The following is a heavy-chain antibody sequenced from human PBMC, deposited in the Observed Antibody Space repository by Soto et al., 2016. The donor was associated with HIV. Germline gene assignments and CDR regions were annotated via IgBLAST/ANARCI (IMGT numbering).Heavy chain of an antibody. J-gene: IGHJ6*02. V-gene: IGHV3-23*01. CDR3: ALSIGSGSYYMPYYYYGMDV. CDR2: ISGSGGST. CDR1: GFTFSSYA. Sequence: EVQLLESGGGLVQPGGSLRLSCAASGFTFSSYAMSWVRQAPGKGLEWVSAISGSGGSTYYADSVKGRFTISRDNSKNTLYLQMNSLRAEDTAVYYCALSIGSGSYYMPYYYYGMDVRGQGTTVTVSS. D-gene: IGHD3-10*01.